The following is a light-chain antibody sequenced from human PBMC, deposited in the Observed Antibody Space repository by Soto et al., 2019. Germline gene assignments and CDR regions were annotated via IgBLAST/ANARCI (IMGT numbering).Light chain of an antibody. CDR3: QQYGSSGT. Sequence: EIVMTQSPATLSVSPGERATLSFRASQSVSSNLAWYQQKPGQAPRLLIYSASTRATGIPARFSGSGSGTDFTLTISRLEPEDFAVYYCQQYGSSGTFGQGTKVHIK. CDR1: QSVSSN. V-gene: IGKV3-15*01. CDR2: SAS. J-gene: IGKJ1*01.